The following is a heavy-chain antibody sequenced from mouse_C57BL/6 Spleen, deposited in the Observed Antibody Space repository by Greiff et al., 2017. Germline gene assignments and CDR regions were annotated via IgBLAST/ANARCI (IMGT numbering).Heavy chain of an antibody. D-gene: IGHD2-5*01. V-gene: IGHV7-3*01. Sequence: EVKLVESGGGLVQPGGSLSLSCAASGFTFTDYYMSWVRQPPGKALEWLGFIRNKANGYTTEYSASVKGRFTISRDNSQSILYLQMNALRAEDSATYYCARCVYYSNFDWYFDVWGTGTTVTVSS. CDR1: GFTFTDYY. CDR2: IRNKANGYTT. J-gene: IGHJ1*03. CDR3: ARCVYYSNFDWYFDV.